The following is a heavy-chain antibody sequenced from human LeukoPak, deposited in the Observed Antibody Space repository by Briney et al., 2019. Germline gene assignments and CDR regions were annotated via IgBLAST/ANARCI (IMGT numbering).Heavy chain of an antibody. Sequence: SETLSLTCTVSGGSISSYYWSWIRQPPGKGLEWIGYIYYSGSTNYNPSLKSRVTISVDTSKNQFSLKLSSVTAADTAVYYCASPGYSSCWYYFDYWGQGTLVTVSS. D-gene: IGHD6-19*01. CDR1: GGSISSYY. V-gene: IGHV4-59*01. CDR2: IYYSGST. J-gene: IGHJ4*02. CDR3: ASPGYSSCWYYFDY.